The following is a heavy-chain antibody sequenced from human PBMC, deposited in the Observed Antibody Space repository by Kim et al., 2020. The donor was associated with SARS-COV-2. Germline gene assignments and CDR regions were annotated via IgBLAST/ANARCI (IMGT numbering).Heavy chain of an antibody. J-gene: IGHJ4*02. CDR3: ARLTGHFDF. V-gene: IGHV4-59*08. Sequence: GGPNYDPSLKSRVTISIDTSKNQFSLNVRSVTAADTAVYYCARLTGHFDFWGQGALVTVSS. CDR2: GGP. D-gene: IGHD7-27*01.